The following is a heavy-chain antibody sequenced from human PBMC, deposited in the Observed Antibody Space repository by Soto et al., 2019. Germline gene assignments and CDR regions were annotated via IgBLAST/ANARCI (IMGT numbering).Heavy chain of an antibody. CDR1: GGTFSSYA. V-gene: IGHV1-69*01. J-gene: IGHJ6*02. CDR3: ARMGYFDWLLQGMDV. CDR2: IIPIFGTA. D-gene: IGHD3-9*01. Sequence: QVQLVQSGAEVTKPGSSVQVSCKASGGTFSSYAIIWVRQAPGQGLEWRGRIIPIFGTANYAQKFQGRVTITADESTSTAYMELSSLRSEDTAVYYCARMGYFDWLLQGMDVWGQGTTVTVSS.